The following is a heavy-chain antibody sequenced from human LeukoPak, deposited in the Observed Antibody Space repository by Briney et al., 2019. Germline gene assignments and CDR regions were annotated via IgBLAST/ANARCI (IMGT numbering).Heavy chain of an antibody. Sequence: KPGGSLRLSCAASGFTFSSYGMNWVRQAPGKGLEWVSSISSSSSYIYYADSVKGRFTISRDNAKNSLYLQMNSLRAEDTAVYYCARESGSYTLVPLDIWGQGTMVTVSS. V-gene: IGHV3-21*01. CDR1: GFTFSSYG. CDR3: ARESGSYTLVPLDI. CDR2: ISSSSSYI. J-gene: IGHJ3*02. D-gene: IGHD1-26*01.